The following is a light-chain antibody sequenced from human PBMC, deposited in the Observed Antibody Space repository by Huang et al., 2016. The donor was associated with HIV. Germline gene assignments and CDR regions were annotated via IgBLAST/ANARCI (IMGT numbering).Light chain of an antibody. J-gene: IGKJ1*01. CDR3: QQYNNWPPMT. CDR2: GAS. Sequence: EIMMTQSPATLSVSPGERATLSCRASQSVSNDLAWYQQKPGQAPRLLIYGASTRATAIPARFSGSGSGTEFTLTISGLQSEDFAVYYCQQYNNWPPMTFGQGTKVEIK. V-gene: IGKV3-15*01. CDR1: QSVSND.